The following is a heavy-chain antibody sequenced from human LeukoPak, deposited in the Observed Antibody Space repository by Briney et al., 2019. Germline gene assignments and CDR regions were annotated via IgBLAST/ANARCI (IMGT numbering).Heavy chain of an antibody. CDR1: GGSISSGGYS. V-gene: IGHV4-30-2*01. J-gene: IGHJ4*02. CDR2: IYHSGST. Sequence: SETLSLTCAVSGGSISSGGYSWSWIRQPPGKGLEWIGYIYHSGSTYYNPSLKSRVTISVDRSKNQFPLKLSSVTAADTAVYYCARRDPGNYYALWGQGTLVTVSS. CDR3: ARRDPGNYYAL. D-gene: IGHD3-10*01.